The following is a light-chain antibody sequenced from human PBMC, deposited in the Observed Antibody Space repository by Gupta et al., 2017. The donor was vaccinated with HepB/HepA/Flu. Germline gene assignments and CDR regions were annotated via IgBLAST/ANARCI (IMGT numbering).Light chain of an antibody. V-gene: IGLV2-11*01. Sequence: QSALTQPRSVSGSPGQSVTISCTGTGNDVGNYNYVSWYQQHPGKAPKLLIYDVSKWPSGVPHRFSGSKSGNTASLTISGLQAEDEADYYCCSYAGTYTLMFGGGTTVTV. CDR2: DVS. CDR1: GNDVGNYNY. J-gene: IGLJ3*02. CDR3: CSYAGTYTLM.